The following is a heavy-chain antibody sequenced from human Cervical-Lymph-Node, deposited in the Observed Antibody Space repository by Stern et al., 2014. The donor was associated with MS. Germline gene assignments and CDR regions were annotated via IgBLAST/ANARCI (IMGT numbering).Heavy chain of an antibody. CDR2: IDYDGSTT. J-gene: IGHJ4*02. V-gene: IGHV3-74*01. Sequence: VQLVESGGGLVQPGGSLRLSCAASGFTFINHWMHWVRQAPGEGLVWVSHIDYDGSTTTYADSVRGRFTISRDNAKNTLYLQMDSLRVEDAAVYYCARDGVASIDFDLWGQGTLVTVSS. CDR3: ARDGVASIDFDL. D-gene: IGHD5-12*01. CDR1: GFTFINHW.